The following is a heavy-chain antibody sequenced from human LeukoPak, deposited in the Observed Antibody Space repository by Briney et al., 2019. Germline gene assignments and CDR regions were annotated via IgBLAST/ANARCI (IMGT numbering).Heavy chain of an antibody. D-gene: IGHD3-22*01. CDR1: GGSISSYY. Sequence: SETLSLTCTVSGGSISSYYWSWIRQPPGKGLEWIGYIYYSGSTNYNPSLKSRVTISVDTSKNQFSPKLSSVTAADTAVYYCARVDSSGYYSYYYYMDVWGKGTTVTVSS. J-gene: IGHJ6*03. CDR3: ARVDSSGYYSYYYYMDV. CDR2: IYYSGST. V-gene: IGHV4-59*01.